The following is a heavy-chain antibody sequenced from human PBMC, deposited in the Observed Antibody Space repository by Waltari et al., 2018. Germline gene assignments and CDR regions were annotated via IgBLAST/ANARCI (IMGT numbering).Heavy chain of an antibody. Sequence: QVQLVESGGGVVQPGRSLRLPCAASGFPFSSYGMHWVRQAPGKGLEWVAVIWYDGSNKYYADSVKGRFTISRDNSKNTLYLQMNSLRAEDTAVYYCASGLGYLDYWGQGTLVTVSS. CDR1: GFPFSSYG. D-gene: IGHD3-16*01. CDR3: ASGLGYLDY. CDR2: IWYDGSNK. J-gene: IGHJ4*02. V-gene: IGHV3-33*01.